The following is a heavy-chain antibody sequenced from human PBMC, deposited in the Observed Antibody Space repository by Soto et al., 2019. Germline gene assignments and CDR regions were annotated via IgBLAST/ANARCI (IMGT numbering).Heavy chain of an antibody. D-gene: IGHD6-19*01. Sequence: PGGSLRLSCAASGFTISSYGMHWVRQAPGKGLEWVSYISSSSSYTNYADSVKGRFTISRDNAQSSLYLQMNSLRAEDTAVYYCAKTYSSGRGAFDVWGQGTMVTVSS. CDR1: GFTISSYG. V-gene: IGHV3-21*05. CDR3: AKTYSSGRGAFDV. CDR2: ISSSSSYT. J-gene: IGHJ3*01.